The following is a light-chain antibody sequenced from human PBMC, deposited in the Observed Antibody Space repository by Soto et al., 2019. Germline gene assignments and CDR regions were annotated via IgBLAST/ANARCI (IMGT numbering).Light chain of an antibody. CDR3: QQRSNWPLT. CDR2: DAS. J-gene: IGKJ3*01. CDR1: QSIRNY. Sequence: EIVLTQSPATLSLSPGERATLSCRASQSIRNYLAWYQQKPGQSPRLLIYDASNRATDVPARFSGSASGTDFTLSISSLAPEDFAVYFCQQRSNWPLTFGPGTKVDIK. V-gene: IGKV3-11*01.